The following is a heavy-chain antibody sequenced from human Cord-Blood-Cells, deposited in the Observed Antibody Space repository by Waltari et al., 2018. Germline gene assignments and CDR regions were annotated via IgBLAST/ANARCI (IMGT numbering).Heavy chain of an antibody. J-gene: IGHJ6*02. V-gene: IGHV1-8*01. Sequence: QVQLVQSGAEVKKPGASVKVSCKASGYTFTSYDINWVRQATGQGLEWMGWMNPNSGNTGYAQKFQGRVTMTRNTSISTAYMELSSLRSEDTAVYYCARGGGTGTTSLYYYYGMDVWGQGTTVTVSS. CDR1: GYTFTSYD. CDR3: ARGGGTGTTSLYYYYGMDV. D-gene: IGHD1-1*01. CDR2: MNPNSGNT.